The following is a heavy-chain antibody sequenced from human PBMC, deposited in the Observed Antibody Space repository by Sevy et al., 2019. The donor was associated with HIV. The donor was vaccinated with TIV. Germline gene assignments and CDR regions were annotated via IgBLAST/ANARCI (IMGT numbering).Heavy chain of an antibody. CDR2: IYTSGST. J-gene: IGHJ5*02. CDR3: ARDRLAAADLNWFDP. D-gene: IGHD6-13*01. CDR1: GGSISSYY. Sequence: SETLSLTCTVSGGSISSYYWSWIRQPAGKGLEWIGRIYTSGSTNYNPSLKSRVTMSVDTSKNQFSLKLSSVIAADTAVYYCARDRLAAADLNWFDPWGQGTLVTVSS. V-gene: IGHV4-4*07.